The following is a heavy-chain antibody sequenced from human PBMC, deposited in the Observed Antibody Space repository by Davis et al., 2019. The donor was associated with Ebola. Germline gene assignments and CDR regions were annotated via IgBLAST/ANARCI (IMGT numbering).Heavy chain of an antibody. Sequence: GESLKISCAGSGITLRSYWMHWVRQAPGKGLVWVSRMSPDGTRTDYADSVKGRFSISRDTAKNTLYLQMNSLRAEDTAVYYCAKSGDYVWRGYFDYWGQGTLVTVSS. D-gene: IGHD3-16*01. J-gene: IGHJ4*02. CDR3: AKSGDYVWRGYFDY. V-gene: IGHV3-74*01. CDR1: GITLRSYW. CDR2: MSPDGTRT.